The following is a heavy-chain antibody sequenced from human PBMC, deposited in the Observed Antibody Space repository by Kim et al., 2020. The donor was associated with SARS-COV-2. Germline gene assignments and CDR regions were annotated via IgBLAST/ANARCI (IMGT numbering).Heavy chain of an antibody. V-gene: IGHV1-3*01. Sequence: ASVKVSCKASGYTFTSYAMHWVRQAPGQRLEWMGWINAGNGNTKYSQKFQGRVTITRDTSASTAYMELSSLRSEDTAVYYWALKVGATGDNWFDPWGQGTLVTVSS. CDR1: GYTFTSYA. J-gene: IGHJ5*02. D-gene: IGHD1-26*01. CDR3: ALKVGATGDNWFDP. CDR2: INAGNGNT.